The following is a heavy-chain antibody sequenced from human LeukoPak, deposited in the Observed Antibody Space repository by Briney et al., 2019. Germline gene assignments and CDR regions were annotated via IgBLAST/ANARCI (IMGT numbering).Heavy chain of an antibody. D-gene: IGHD2-21*01. CDR2: ISGSGGST. V-gene: IGHV3-23*01. CDR1: GFTFSSYG. CDR3: AKNFRGAYYMDV. J-gene: IGHJ6*03. Sequence: GGTLRLSCAASGFTFSSYGMNWVRQAPGQGLERVSTISGSGGSTYYADPVKGRFTISRDNSKNTLYLQMNSLRAEDTALYYCAKNFRGAYYMDVWGKGTPVTVSS.